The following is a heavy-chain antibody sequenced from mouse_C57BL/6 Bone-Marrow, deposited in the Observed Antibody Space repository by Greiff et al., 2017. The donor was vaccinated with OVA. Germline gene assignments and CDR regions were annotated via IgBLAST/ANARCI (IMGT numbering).Heavy chain of an antibody. CDR3: ARGTTVVYWYFDV. J-gene: IGHJ1*03. D-gene: IGHD1-1*01. CDR1: GFTFSDYG. V-gene: IGHV5-17*01. CDR2: ISRGSSTI. Sequence: EVQGVESGGGLVKPGGSLKLSCAASGFTFSDYGMHWVSQAPEKGLEWVAYISRGSSTIYYADTVQGRFTISRDNAKNTLVLQMTRLRSEDTAMYYCARGTTVVYWYFDVWGTGTTVTVSS.